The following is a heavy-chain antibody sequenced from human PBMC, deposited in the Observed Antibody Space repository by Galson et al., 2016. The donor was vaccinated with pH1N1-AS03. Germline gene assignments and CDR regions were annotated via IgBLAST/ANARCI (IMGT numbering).Heavy chain of an antibody. V-gene: IGHV2-5*01. CDR3: AHSRVAVEASGAFDV. Sequence: LVNPTQTLTLTCTVTGFSLTTMREGVGWIRQPPGKALEWLALIYWNEDKRFSQSLKNRLTITKDTSKNEVVLTMTNMDPADTGTYYCAHSRVAVEASGAFDVWGQGTTVTVSS. CDR1: GFSLTTMREG. D-gene: IGHD6-19*01. J-gene: IGHJ3*01. CDR2: IYWNEDK.